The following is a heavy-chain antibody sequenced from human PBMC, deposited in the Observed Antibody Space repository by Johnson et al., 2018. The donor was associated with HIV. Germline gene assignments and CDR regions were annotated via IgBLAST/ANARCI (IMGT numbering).Heavy chain of an antibody. CDR3: ARERYGSQAIDAFDI. J-gene: IGHJ3*02. CDR2: IWYDASNK. CDR1: GFTFSSYG. D-gene: IGHD4-17*01. V-gene: IGHV3-33*01. Sequence: QVQLVESGGGVVQPGRSLRLSCAASGFTFSSYGMHWVRQAPGKGLEWVAVIWYDASNKYYADSVKGRFTISRDNSKNTLYLQMNSLRAEDTAVYYCARERYGSQAIDAFDIWGQGTLVTVSS.